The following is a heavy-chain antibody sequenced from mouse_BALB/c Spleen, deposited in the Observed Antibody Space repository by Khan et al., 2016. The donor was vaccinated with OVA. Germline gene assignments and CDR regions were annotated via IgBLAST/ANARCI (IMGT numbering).Heavy chain of an antibody. CDR3: ARMGYHGTMDC. J-gene: IGHJ4*01. D-gene: IGHD2-14*01. V-gene: IGHV9-3-1*01. CDR2: INTYTGEP. Sequence: QIQLVQSGPELKKPGETVQISCKASGFTFTNYGMNWVKQAPGKGLKWMGWINTYTGEPTFADDFKGRFAFSLETSASTAYLQINSLKNEDTATXFLARMGYHGTMDCWGQGTSVTVSS. CDR1: GFTFTNYG.